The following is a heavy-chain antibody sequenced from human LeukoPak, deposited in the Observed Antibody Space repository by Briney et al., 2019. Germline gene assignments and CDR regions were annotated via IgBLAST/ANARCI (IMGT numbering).Heavy chain of an antibody. D-gene: IGHD4-23*01. CDR2: IYHSGST. Sequence: PSETLSLTCAVSGYSISSGYYWGWIRQPPGKGLEWIGSIYHSGSTYYNPSLKSRVTISVDTSKNQFSLKLSSVTAADTAVSYCARRTTVVTKSFDYGGQETLVTVP. CDR1: GYSISSGYY. V-gene: IGHV4-38-2*01. CDR3: ARRTTVVTKSFDY. J-gene: IGHJ4*02.